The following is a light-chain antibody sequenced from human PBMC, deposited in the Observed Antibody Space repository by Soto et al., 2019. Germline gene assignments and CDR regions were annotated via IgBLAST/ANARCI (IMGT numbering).Light chain of an antibody. CDR3: CSYAVTSTFDVV. CDR1: SSDVGSFNL. J-gene: IGLJ2*01. Sequence: QSALTQPASVSGSPGQSITISCTGASSDVGSFNLVSWYQQHPGKAPKLMIYEGSKRPSGVSNRFSGSKSGNTASLTISGLQAEDEADYYCCSYAVTSTFDVVFGGGTQLTVL. CDR2: EGS. V-gene: IGLV2-23*03.